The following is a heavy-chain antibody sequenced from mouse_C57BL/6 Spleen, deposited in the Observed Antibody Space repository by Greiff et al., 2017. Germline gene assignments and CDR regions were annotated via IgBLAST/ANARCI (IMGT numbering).Heavy chain of an antibody. CDR2: IAPNSGGT. D-gene: IGHD2-1*01. V-gene: IGHV1-72*01. Sequence: QVQLQQPGAELVKPGASVKLSCKASGYTFTSYWMHWVKQRPGRGLEWIGRIAPNSGGTKYNEKFKSKATLTVDKPSSTAYMQLSSLTSEDSAVYYCAREDYGNGFAYWGQGTLVTVSA. CDR3: AREDYGNGFAY. CDR1: GYTFTSYW. J-gene: IGHJ3*01.